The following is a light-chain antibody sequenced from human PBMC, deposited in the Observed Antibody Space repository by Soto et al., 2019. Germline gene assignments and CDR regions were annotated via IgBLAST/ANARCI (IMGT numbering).Light chain of an antibody. CDR3: FSYACSSTFG. J-gene: IGLJ2*01. CDR1: SSDVGSYDL. Sequence: QSALTQPASVSGSPGQSITISCTGTSSDVGSYDLVSWYQQYPGKAPRLMIYEGTKRPSGVSNRFSGSKSGNTASLIISGLQAEDEADYYCFSYACSSTFGLGGGTKLTVL. CDR2: EGT. V-gene: IGLV2-23*03.